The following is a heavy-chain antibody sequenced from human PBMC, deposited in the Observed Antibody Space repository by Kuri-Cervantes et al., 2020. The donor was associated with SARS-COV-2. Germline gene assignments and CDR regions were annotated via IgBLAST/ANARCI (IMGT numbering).Heavy chain of an antibody. CDR3: ARDSGNCSSTSCYREQGWFDP. J-gene: IGHJ5*02. D-gene: IGHD2-2*02. CDR2: IIPIFGTA. V-gene: IGHV1-69*13. Sequence: SVKVSCKASGGTFSSYAISWVRQAPGQGLEWMGGIIPIFGTANYAQKFQGRVTITADESTSTAYMGLSSLRSEDTAVYYCARDSGNCSSTSCYREQGWFDPWGQGTLVTVSS. CDR1: GGTFSSYA.